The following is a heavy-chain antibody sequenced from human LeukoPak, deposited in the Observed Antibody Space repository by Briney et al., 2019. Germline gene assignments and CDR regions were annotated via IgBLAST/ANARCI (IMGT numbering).Heavy chain of an antibody. V-gene: IGHV1-2*02. Sequence: ASVKVSCNASGYTSTGYYIHWVRQAPGQGLEWMGWIKPNSGGTNYAQKFQGRVTMTRATSSSTAYMEPSRLRSDDTAVYYCALGRRTWYYFDYWGKGTRVTVSS. CDR3: ALGRRTWYYFDY. CDR1: GYTSTGYY. CDR2: IKPNSGGT. D-gene: IGHD2-15*01. J-gene: IGHJ4*02.